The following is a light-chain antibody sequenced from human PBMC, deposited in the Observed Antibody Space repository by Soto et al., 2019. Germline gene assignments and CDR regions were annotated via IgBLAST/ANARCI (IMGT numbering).Light chain of an antibody. CDR3: QQYNRHST. CDR2: KGS. Sequence: DIHMTQSPSTLSASVGHIFPITCRASQSISSWLAWYQQRPGKAPKLLIHKGSNLESGVPSRLSGSGSGTEFTLTISSMKPDDSATYYCQQYNRHSTFGQGTKVDI. V-gene: IGKV1-5*03. CDR1: QSISSW. J-gene: IGKJ1*01.